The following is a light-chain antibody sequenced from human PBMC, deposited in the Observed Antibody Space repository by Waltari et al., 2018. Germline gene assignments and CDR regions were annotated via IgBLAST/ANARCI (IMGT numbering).Light chain of an antibody. CDR2: LAS. J-gene: IGKJ1*01. V-gene: IGKV3-20*01. Sequence: DIVLTQSPGTASLSPGERVTLSCRASQSVGSSSLAWYLQKPGQAPRLVIYLASRRATGIPDRFSGSGSGTDFSLSISRLEPEDFAVYYCQQHGTLPATFGQGTKVEIK. CDR3: QQHGTLPAT. CDR1: QSVGSSS.